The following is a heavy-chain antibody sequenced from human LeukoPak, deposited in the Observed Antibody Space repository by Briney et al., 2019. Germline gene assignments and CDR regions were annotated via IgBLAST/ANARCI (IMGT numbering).Heavy chain of an antibody. V-gene: IGHV3-23*01. CDR3: AKGEGPYCGGDCYLDG. CDR2: ISGSGGST. D-gene: IGHD2-21*02. Sequence: GGSLRLSCAASGFTLSSYAMSWVRQAPGKGLEWVSAISGSGGSTYYADSVKGRFTISRDNSKNTLYLQMNSLRAEDTAVYYCAKGEGPYCGGDCYLDGWGQGTLVTVSS. CDR1: GFTLSSYA. J-gene: IGHJ4*02.